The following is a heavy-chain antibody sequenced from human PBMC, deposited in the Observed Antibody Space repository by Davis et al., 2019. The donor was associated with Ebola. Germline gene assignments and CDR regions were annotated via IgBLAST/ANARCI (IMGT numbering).Heavy chain of an antibody. CDR3: SAGAAARPTC. CDR2: ISSSGRTI. J-gene: IGHJ4*02. V-gene: IGHV3-11*01. D-gene: IGHD6-6*01. Sequence: GESLKISCAASGFTFSDYYMSWIRQAPGKGLEWVSYISSSGRTIYYADSVKGRFTISRDNSKNSLYLQMNSLRAEDTAVHYCSAGAAARPTCWGQGTLVTVSS. CDR1: GFTFSDYY.